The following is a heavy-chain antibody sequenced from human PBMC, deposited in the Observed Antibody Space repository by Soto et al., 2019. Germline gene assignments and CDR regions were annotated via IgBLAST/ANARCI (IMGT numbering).Heavy chain of an antibody. V-gene: IGHV1-69*02. CDR3: ASEGPYWYFDL. CDR1: GATFSSYT. Sequence: QVQLVQSGAEVRKPGSSVKVSCKASGATFSSYTITWVRQAPGQGLEWVGRIIPILDIANYALKFQGRVTISADKATSTAYMELGSLRSEDAAVYFCASEGPYWYFDLWGRRTLVTVSS. J-gene: IGHJ2*01. CDR2: IIPILDIA.